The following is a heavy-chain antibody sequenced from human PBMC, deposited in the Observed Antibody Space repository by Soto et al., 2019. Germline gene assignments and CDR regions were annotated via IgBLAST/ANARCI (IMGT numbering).Heavy chain of an antibody. CDR1: GFTFSDHY. CDR3: AGDPYYYASEY. CDR2: ISRSATTI. V-gene: IGHV3-11*01. J-gene: IGHJ4*02. Sequence: GSLRLSCAASGFTFSDHYMTWIRQAPGKGLEWVSYISRSATTIYYADSVRGRFTVSRDNAKNSLYLQMNSLRAEDTVVYYCAGDPYYYASEYWGQGILVTVSS. D-gene: IGHD3-10*01.